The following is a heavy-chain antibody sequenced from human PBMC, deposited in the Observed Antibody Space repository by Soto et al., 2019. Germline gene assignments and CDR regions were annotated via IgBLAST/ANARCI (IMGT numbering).Heavy chain of an antibody. V-gene: IGHV4-31*03. CDR3: ARVWEKDYGDYGYYYCYMDV. Sequence: QVQLQESGPGLVKPSQTLSLTSTVSGGSISSGGYYWSWIREHPGKGLEWIGYIYYRGSTYYNPSCKSRVTISVDTSKDQFSLKLSSVTAADTAVYYCARVWEKDYGDYGYYYCYMDVWCKGTTVTVSS. J-gene: IGHJ6*03. CDR2: IYYRGST. CDR1: GGSISSGGYY. D-gene: IGHD4-17*01.